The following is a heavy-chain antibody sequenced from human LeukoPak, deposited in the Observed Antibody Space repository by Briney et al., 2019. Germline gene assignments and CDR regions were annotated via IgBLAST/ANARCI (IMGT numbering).Heavy chain of an antibody. Sequence: GGSLRLSCAASGFTFSSYNMNWVRQAPGKGPEWVSSITSSSSYIYYADSVKGRFTISRDNAKNSLYLQMNSLRAEDTAVYYCARDVYSGYDHWGQGTLVTVSS. J-gene: IGHJ5*02. V-gene: IGHV3-21*01. D-gene: IGHD5-12*01. CDR2: ITSSSSYI. CDR3: ARDVYSGYDH. CDR1: GFTFSSYN.